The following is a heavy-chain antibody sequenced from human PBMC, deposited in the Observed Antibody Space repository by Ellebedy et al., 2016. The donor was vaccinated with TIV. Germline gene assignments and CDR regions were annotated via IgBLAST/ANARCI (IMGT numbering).Heavy chain of an antibody. Sequence: GESLKISCAASGFSFSSYAMNWVRQAPGKGLEWVTGIIGSGGNTNYVDSVKGRFTISRDNSKNTLFLQMNSLRGEDTAVYYCASSPKDHFYHGMDVWGQGTTVTVSS. J-gene: IGHJ6*02. D-gene: IGHD2/OR15-2a*01. CDR2: IIGSGGNT. V-gene: IGHV3-23*01. CDR3: ASSPKDHFYHGMDV. CDR1: GFSFSSYA.